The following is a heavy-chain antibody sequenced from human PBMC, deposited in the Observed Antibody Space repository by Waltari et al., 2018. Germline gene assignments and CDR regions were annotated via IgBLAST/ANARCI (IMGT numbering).Heavy chain of an antibody. Sequence: EVQLVESGGDLVQPGGSLRLSCAASGFTFSTSWMHWVRRAPGTGLLWVSRIVGDGSSPAYTDSVKGRFTISRDNARNTLYLQMNSLRAEDTAVYYCARDWGSGAFDIWGQGTMVTVSS. CDR2: IVGDGSSP. J-gene: IGHJ3*02. D-gene: IGHD3-16*01. CDR1: GFTFSTSW. V-gene: IGHV3-74*01. CDR3: ARDWGSGAFDI.